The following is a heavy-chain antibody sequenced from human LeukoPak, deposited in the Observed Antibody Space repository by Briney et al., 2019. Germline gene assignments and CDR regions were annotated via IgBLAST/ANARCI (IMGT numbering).Heavy chain of an antibody. CDR3: ARVMSRYSSGYYYYYYMDV. CDR2: IFSGGST. V-gene: IGHV3-66*01. CDR1: EFWVSDNY. D-gene: IGHD6-19*01. J-gene: IGHJ6*03. Sequence: GGSLRPSCAASEFWVSDNYMSWVRQAPGKGPEWVSVIFSGGSTYYADSVKGRFTISRDNSKNTLYLQMNSLRAEDTAVYYCARVMSRYSSGYYYYYYMDVWGKGTTVTISS.